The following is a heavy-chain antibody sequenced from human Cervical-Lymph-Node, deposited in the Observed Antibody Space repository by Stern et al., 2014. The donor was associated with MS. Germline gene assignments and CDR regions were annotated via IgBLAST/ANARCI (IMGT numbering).Heavy chain of an antibody. J-gene: IGHJ3*02. CDR1: GFTFSSYW. CDR2: INDDGSST. D-gene: IGHD2-2*01. CDR3: ARIYCSSTSCYLHAFDI. Sequence: VQLVESGGGLVQPGGSLRLSCAASGFTFSSYWMYWVRQAPGKGLVWVSRINDDGSSTRYADSVKGRFPISRDNAKNTLYLQMNNLGAEDTAVYYCARIYCSSTSCYLHAFDIWGQGTMVTVSS. V-gene: IGHV3-74*02.